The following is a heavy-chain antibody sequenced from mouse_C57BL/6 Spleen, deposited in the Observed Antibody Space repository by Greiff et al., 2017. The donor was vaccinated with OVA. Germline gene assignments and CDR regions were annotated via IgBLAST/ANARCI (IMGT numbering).Heavy chain of an antibody. Sequence: QVQLKQSGAELVRPGASVTLSCKASGYTFTDYEMHWVKQTPVHGLEWIGAIDPETGGTAYNQKFKGKAILTADKSSSTAYMELRSLTSEDSAVYYCTTMVTTDWGQGTTLTVSS. V-gene: IGHV1-15*01. D-gene: IGHD2-2*01. CDR1: GYTFTDYE. J-gene: IGHJ2*01. CDR2: IDPETGGT. CDR3: TTMVTTD.